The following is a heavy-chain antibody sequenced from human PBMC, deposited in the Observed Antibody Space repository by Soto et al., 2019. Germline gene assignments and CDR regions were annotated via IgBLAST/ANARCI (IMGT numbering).Heavy chain of an antibody. J-gene: IGHJ4*02. CDR2: INAGNGNT. CDR3: ARAVAVPADCDF. Sequence: QVQLVQSGAEEKKPGASVKVSCKASGYTFTGYAMHWVRQAPGHRLEWMGWINAGNGNTKYSQKFQGRVTITRDTSSSTVYMDLSSLRSEDTAVYYCARAVAVPADCDFWGPGTLVTVSS. V-gene: IGHV1-3*05. D-gene: IGHD6-19*01. CDR1: GYTFTGYA.